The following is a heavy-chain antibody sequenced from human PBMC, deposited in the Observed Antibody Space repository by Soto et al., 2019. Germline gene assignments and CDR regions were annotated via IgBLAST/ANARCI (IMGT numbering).Heavy chain of an antibody. J-gene: IGHJ3*02. D-gene: IGHD4-17*01. CDR3: AHPRGYGVFDAVDI. CDR2: ISSSGDST. CDR1: GFIFSTYA. V-gene: IGHV3-23*01. Sequence: EVQLLETGGGLVQPGGSLSLSCAASGFIFSTYAMNWVRQAPGKGLEWVSAISSSGDSTYYAESVRGRFTISRDNSINTLYLQMRSLSPEDTAVYYCAHPRGYGVFDAVDIWGQGTMVTVSS.